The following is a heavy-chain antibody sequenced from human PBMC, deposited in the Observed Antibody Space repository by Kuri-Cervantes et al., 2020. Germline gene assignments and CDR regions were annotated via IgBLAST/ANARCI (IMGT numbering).Heavy chain of an antibody. CDR1: GFTFSSYW. J-gene: IGHJ4*02. D-gene: IGHD3-3*01. CDR3: ATRLYYDFWSGYYTGLDYFDY. CDR2: IKQDGSEK. V-gene: IGHV3-7*01. Sequence: GGSLRLSCAASGFTFSSYWMSWVRQAPGKGLERVANIKQDGSEKYYVDSVKGRFTISRDNAKNSLYLQMNSLRAEDTAVCYCATRLYYDFWSGYYTGLDYFDYWGQGTLVTVSS.